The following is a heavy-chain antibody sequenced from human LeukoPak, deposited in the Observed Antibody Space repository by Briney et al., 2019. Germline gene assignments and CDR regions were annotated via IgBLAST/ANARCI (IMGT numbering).Heavy chain of an antibody. D-gene: IGHD3-16*01. CDR3: ASGLGGGAFDI. CDR2: IYTSGST. V-gene: IGHV4-61*02. Sequence: SQTLSLTCTVSGGSISSGSYYWSWIRQPAGKGLEWIGRIYTSGSTNYNPSLKSRVTISVDTSKNQFSLKLSSVTAADTAVYYCASGLGGGAFDIWGQGTMVTVSS. J-gene: IGHJ3*02. CDR1: GGSISSGSYY.